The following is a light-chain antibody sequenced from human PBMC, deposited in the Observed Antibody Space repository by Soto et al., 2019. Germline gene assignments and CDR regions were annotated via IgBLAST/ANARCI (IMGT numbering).Light chain of an antibody. CDR1: QLFSSNS. CDR2: GAS. Sequence: EVVLTQSPGTLSLSPGESATLSCRASQLFSSNSLAWYQQKPGQAPRLLIYGASRRATGIPDRFSAGGSGTDFRLTISRLEPEDFAVDYCQQYGSSPVTFGGGTKVEIK. J-gene: IGKJ4*01. V-gene: IGKV3-20*01. CDR3: QQYGSSPVT.